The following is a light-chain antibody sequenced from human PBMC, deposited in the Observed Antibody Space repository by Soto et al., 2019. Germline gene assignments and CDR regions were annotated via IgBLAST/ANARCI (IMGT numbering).Light chain of an antibody. CDR3: QQSVCSRS. J-gene: IGKJ1*01. V-gene: IGKV3-20*01. Sequence: EIVLTQSPGTLSLSPGERATLSCRASQRLTSSYLAWFQQKPGQAPRLLIYGVSSRATGIPDRFSGSGSGTDFTLTITRLEPEDFAVYYCQQSVCSRSFGQGTKVEIK. CDR2: GVS. CDR1: QRLTSSY.